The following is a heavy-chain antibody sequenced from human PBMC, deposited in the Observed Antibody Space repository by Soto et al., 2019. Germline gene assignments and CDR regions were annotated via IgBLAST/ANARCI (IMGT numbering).Heavy chain of an antibody. CDR2: VPSKTNTYAT. CDR1: GFTFSGST. D-gene: IGHD6-19*01. Sequence: EVQLVESWGGLVLPGGSLKLSCAASGFTFSGSTIHWVRQTSGKGLEFIGRVPSKTNTYATAYAASGRGRFTISRDDSRNTTYLQINSLKTEDTAVYYCTRQHLDVPVASAIDYWGQGTLVTVSS. V-gene: IGHV3-73*02. CDR3: TRQHLDVPVASAIDY. J-gene: IGHJ4*02.